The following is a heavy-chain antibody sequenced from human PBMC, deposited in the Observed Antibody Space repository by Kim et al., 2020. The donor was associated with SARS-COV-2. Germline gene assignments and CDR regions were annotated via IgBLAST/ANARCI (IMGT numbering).Heavy chain of an antibody. CDR1: GFTVSSNY. D-gene: IGHD3-10*01. CDR2: IYSGGST. Sequence: GGSLRLSCAASGFTVSSNYMSWVRQAPGKGLEWVSVIYSGGSTYYADSVKGRFTISRDNSKNTLYLQMNSLRAEDTAVYYCARETMVRGVISDYWGQGTLVTVSS. V-gene: IGHV3-53*01. CDR3: ARETMVRGVISDY. J-gene: IGHJ4*02.